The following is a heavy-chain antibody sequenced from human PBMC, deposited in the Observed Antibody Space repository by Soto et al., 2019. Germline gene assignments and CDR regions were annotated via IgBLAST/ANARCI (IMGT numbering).Heavy chain of an antibody. D-gene: IGHD5-18*01. V-gene: IGHV1-8*01. CDR1: GYTFTSYD. CDR3: ARGEQAPSWIQLRFPLDAFDI. CDR2: MNPNSGNT. Sequence: ASVKVSCKASGYTFTSYDSNWVRQATGQWLEWMGLMNPNSGNTGYAQKFQGRVTMTRNTSISTAYMELSSLRSEDRAVYYCARGEQAPSWIQLRFPLDAFDICG. J-gene: IGHJ3*02.